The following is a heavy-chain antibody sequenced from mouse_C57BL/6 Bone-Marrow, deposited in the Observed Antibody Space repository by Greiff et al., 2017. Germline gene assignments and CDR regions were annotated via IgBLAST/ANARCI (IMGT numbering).Heavy chain of an antibody. CDR2: IWTGGGT. CDR1: GFSLTSYA. Sequence: QVQLQQSGPGLVAPSQSLSITCTVSGFSLTSYAISWVRQPPGKGLEWLGVIWTGGGTNYNSALKSRLSISKDNSKSQVFLKMNSLQTDDTARYYCAHLPFYYGSSYCDYWVQGTTLTVSS. D-gene: IGHD1-1*01. V-gene: IGHV2-9-1*01. CDR3: AHLPFYYGSSYCDY. J-gene: IGHJ2*01.